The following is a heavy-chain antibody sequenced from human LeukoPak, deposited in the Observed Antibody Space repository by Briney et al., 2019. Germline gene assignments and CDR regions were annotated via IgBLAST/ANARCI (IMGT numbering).Heavy chain of an antibody. D-gene: IGHD6-19*01. V-gene: IGHV3-21*01. Sequence: GGSLRLSCAASGFTFSSYSMNWVRPAPGKGLEWVSSISSSSSYIYYADSVKGRFTISRDNAKNSLYLQMNSLRAEDTAVYYCASDSSGWYYFDYWGQGTLVTVSS. J-gene: IGHJ4*02. CDR1: GFTFSSYS. CDR3: ASDSSGWYYFDY. CDR2: ISSSSSYI.